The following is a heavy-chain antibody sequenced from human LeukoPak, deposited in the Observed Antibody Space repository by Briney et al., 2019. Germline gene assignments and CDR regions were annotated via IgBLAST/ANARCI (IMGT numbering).Heavy chain of an antibody. V-gene: IGHV1-46*01. CDR2: INPSGGST. Sequence: ASVKVSCKASGYTFTSYYMHWVRQAPGQGLEWMGIINPSGGSTSYAQEFQGRVTMTRDTSTSTVYMELSSLRSEDTAVYYCARGWDSSSWYGALIDYWGQGTLVTVSS. CDR3: ARGWDSSSWYGALIDY. CDR1: GYTFTSYY. J-gene: IGHJ4*02. D-gene: IGHD6-13*01.